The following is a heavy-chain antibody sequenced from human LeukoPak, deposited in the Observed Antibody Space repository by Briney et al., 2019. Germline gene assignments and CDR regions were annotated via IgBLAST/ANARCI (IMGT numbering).Heavy chain of an antibody. V-gene: IGHV1-2*02. J-gene: IGHJ4*02. CDR1: GYTFTNYY. Sequence: ASVKVSCKASGYTFTNYYMHWVRQAPGQGLEWMGWINPKSGGTNYAQKFQGRVTMTRDTSISTAYMELNRLRSDDTAVYYCVPSNSFEYYFYYWGQGTLVTVSS. CDR2: INPKSGGT. CDR3: VPSNSFEYYFYY. D-gene: IGHD3-16*01.